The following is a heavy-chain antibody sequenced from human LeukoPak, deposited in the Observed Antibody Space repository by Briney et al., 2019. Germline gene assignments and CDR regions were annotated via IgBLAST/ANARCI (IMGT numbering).Heavy chain of an antibody. CDR3: ARGGEYYDILTGGFDI. CDR2: IYYSGST. V-gene: IGHV4-61*05. Sequence: KPSETLSLTCTVSGGSISSSSYYWGWIRQPPGKGLEWIGYIYYSGSTNYNPSLKSRVTISVDTSKNQFSLKLSSVTAADTAVYYCARGGEYYDILTGGFDIWGQGTMVTVSS. D-gene: IGHD3-9*01. CDR1: GGSISSSSYY. J-gene: IGHJ3*02.